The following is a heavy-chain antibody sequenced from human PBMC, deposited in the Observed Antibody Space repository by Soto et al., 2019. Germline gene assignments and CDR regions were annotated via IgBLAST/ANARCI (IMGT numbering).Heavy chain of an antibody. J-gene: IGHJ6*02. V-gene: IGHV3-15*01. CDR2: IKSKTDGGTT. Sequence: GGTLGLYCSASGFTFSNASMSWVRQAPRKALEWVGRIKSKTDGGTTDYAAPVKGRFTISRDDSKNTLYLQMNSLKTEDTAVYYCTTRNLITIFGVVHYGMDVWGQGTTVT. CDR3: TTRNLITIFGVVHYGMDV. CDR1: GFTFSNAS. D-gene: IGHD3-3*01.